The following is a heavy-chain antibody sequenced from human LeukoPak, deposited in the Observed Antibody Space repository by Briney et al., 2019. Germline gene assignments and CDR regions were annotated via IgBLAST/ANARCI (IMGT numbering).Heavy chain of an antibody. Sequence: GSLRLSCAASGFTFSIYAMSWVRQAPGKGLEWVSSISSSSSYIYYADSVKGRFTISRDNAKNSLYLQMNSLRAEDTAVYYCARDYYDSSGAFDYWGQGTLVTVSS. CDR1: GFTFSIYA. J-gene: IGHJ4*02. CDR2: ISSSSSYI. CDR3: ARDYYDSSGAFDY. D-gene: IGHD3-22*01. V-gene: IGHV3-21*01.